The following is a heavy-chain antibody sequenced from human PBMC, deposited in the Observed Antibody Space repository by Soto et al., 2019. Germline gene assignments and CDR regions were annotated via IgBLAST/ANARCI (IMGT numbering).Heavy chain of an antibody. CDR2: ISYDGSNK. Sequence: LRLSCAASGFTFSSYAMHWVRQAPGKGLEWVAVISYDGSNKYYADSVKGRFTISRDNSKNTLYLQMNSLRAEDTAVYYCAREMTTVTTDYYYGMDVWGQGTTVTVS. V-gene: IGHV3-30-3*01. CDR1: GFTFSSYA. J-gene: IGHJ6*02. D-gene: IGHD4-17*01. CDR3: AREMTTVTTDYYYGMDV.